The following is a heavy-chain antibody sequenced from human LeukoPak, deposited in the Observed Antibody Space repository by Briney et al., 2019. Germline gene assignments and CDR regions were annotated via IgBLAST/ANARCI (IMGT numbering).Heavy chain of an antibody. J-gene: IGHJ4*02. CDR2: INSDGSRT. CDR1: GLTFSNYW. V-gene: IGHV3-74*01. Sequence: PGGSLRLSCAASGLTFSNYWMHWVRHAPGKGLVWVSRINSDGSRTNYADFVKGRFTISRDNAKNTLYLQMNSLRAEDTAVYYCARGFDYWGQGTLVTVSS. CDR3: ARGFDY.